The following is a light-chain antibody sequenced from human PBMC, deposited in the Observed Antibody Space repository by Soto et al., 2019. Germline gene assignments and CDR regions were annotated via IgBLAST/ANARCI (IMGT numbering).Light chain of an antibody. V-gene: IGLV1-51*01. CDR3: GTWDTSLSAYV. CDR2: DND. Sequence: QSVLTQPPSVSAAPGQKVTISCSRSSSNIGYNYVSWYQHLPGTAHKLLSYDNDKRPPGISDRLSGSKSGTSATLDIAGLQTGDEADYSCGTWDTSLSAYVFGPGTKVTGL. J-gene: IGLJ1*01. CDR1: SSNIGYNY.